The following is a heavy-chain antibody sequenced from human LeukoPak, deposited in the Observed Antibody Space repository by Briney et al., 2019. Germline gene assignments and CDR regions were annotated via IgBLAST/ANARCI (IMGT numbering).Heavy chain of an antibody. V-gene: IGHV4-4*02. CDR1: VGSISDSFEHY. CDR3: ASLVSYDSSGYSPQYFDY. Sequence: SETLSLTCVVSVGSISDSFEHYWSWVRQPPGKEFEWIAEVHHTGRTIYSPSFARRVAISADTSKNQVSLIVTSVTAADTAVYYCASLVSYDSSGYSPQYFDYWGQGTLVTVSS. CDR2: VHHTGRT. D-gene: IGHD3-22*01. J-gene: IGHJ4*02.